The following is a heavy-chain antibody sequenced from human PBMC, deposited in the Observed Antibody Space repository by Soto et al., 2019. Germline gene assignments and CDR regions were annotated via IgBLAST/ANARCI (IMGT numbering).Heavy chain of an antibody. Sequence: PSETLSLTCTVSGGSISSGDYYWSWIRQPPGKGLEWIGYIYYSGSTYYNPSLKSRVTISVDTSKNQFSLKLSSVTAADTAVYHCARQGYSGSWIAFDVWGQGTMVTVSS. CDR2: IYYSGST. CDR3: ARQGYSGSWIAFDV. D-gene: IGHD6-13*01. J-gene: IGHJ3*01. CDR1: GGSISSGDYY. V-gene: IGHV4-30-4*01.